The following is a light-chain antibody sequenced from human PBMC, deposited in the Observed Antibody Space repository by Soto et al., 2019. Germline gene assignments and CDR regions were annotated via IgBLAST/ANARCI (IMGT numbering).Light chain of an antibody. Sequence: EVVMTQSPATLSLSPWGRDTLSCRASQSLSSNLAWYQQKPGRAWRLGIVGASTRATCIPARFSGSESGTEFTLTIRSLQSEDFASYFCQQYENGRGTFGQGTKVDI. V-gene: IGKV3-15*01. J-gene: IGKJ1*01. CDR2: GAS. CDR3: QQYENGRGT. CDR1: QSLSSN.